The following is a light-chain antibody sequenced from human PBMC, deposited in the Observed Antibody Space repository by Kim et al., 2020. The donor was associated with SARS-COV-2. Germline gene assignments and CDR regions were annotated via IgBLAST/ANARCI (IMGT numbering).Light chain of an antibody. CDR1: QSVTNH. J-gene: IGKJ1*01. Sequence: IVMTQSPATLSVSPGERATLSCRASQSVTNHLAWYQQKPGQAPRLLIYHASYRATDVPARFSAGGSGTEFTLTISSLQSEDFAVYYCQQYHNWWTLGQGTKVDIK. CDR2: HAS. CDR3: QQYHNWWT. V-gene: IGKV3-15*01.